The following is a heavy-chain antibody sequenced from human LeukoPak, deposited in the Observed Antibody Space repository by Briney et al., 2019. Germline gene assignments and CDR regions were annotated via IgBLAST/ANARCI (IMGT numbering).Heavy chain of an antibody. CDR1: GGSISSYY. CDR2: IYTSGST. CDR3: ARGRCSGGSCFLNWFDP. J-gene: IGHJ5*02. V-gene: IGHV4-4*07. D-gene: IGHD2-15*01. Sequence: SETLSLTCTVSGGSISSYYWSWIRQPAGKGLEWIGRIYTSGSTNYNPSLKSRVTMSVDTSKIQFSLKLSSVTAADTAVYYCARGRCSGGSCFLNWFDPWGQGTLVTVSS.